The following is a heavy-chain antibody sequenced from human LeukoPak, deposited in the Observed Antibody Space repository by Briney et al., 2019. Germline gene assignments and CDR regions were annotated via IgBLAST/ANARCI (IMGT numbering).Heavy chain of an antibody. Sequence: ASVKVSCKASGYTFTSYGISWVRQAPGQGLEWMGWISAYNSNTNYAQKLQGRVTMTTDTSTSTAYMELRSLRSDDTAVYYCASSTAAGTVGYFDYWGQGTLVTVSS. V-gene: IGHV1-18*01. J-gene: IGHJ4*02. D-gene: IGHD6-13*01. CDR2: ISAYNSNT. CDR3: ASSTAAGTVGYFDY. CDR1: GYTFTSYG.